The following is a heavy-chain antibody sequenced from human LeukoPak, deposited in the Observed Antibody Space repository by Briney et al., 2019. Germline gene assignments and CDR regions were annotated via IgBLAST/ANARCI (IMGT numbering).Heavy chain of an antibody. CDR1: GGSISSGDYY. D-gene: IGHD2-2*01. V-gene: IGHV4-30-4*08. J-gene: IGHJ4*02. Sequence: SETLSLTCTVSGGSISSGDYYWSWIRQPPGKGLEWIGYIYYSGSTYYNPSLKSRVTISVDTSKNQFSLKLSSVTAADTAVYYCAGRYCSSTSCYDAYWGQGTLVTVSS. CDR2: IYYSGST. CDR3: AGRYCSSTSCYDAY.